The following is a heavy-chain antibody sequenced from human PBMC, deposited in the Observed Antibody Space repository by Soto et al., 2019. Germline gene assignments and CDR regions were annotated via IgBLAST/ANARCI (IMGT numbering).Heavy chain of an antibody. D-gene: IGHD3-16*01. CDR1: GLKPSHFS. J-gene: IGHJ4*02. Sequence: GGPRGGSEGGSGLKPSHFSMNWVRKNPGKGLEWVSYIDSRTTTIYYADSVKGRFTISRDNARNSLYLQMNSLRDEDTAVYYCARQTWDYHSSNFDYSGLGTLVTVNS. V-gene: IGHV3-48*02. CDR3: ARQTWDYHSSNFDY. CDR2: IDSRTTTI.